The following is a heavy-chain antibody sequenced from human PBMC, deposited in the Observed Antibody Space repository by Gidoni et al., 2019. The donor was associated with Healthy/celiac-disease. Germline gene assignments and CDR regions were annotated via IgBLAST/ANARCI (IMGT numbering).Heavy chain of an antibody. CDR1: GYTFTGYY. J-gene: IGHJ6*02. D-gene: IGHD6-6*01. CDR3: ARDQGVYSSSPDYYYYGMDV. CDR2: INPNSGGT. V-gene: IGHV1-2*04. Sequence: QVQLVQSGAEVKKPGASVKVSCKSSGYTFTGYYMHWVRQAPGQGLEWMGWINPNSGGTNYAQKFQGWVTMTRDTSISTAYMELSRLRSDDTAVYYCARDQGVYSSSPDYYYYGMDVWGQGTTVTVSS.